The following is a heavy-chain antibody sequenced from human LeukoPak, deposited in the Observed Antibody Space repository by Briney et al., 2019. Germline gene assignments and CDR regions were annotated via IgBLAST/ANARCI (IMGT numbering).Heavy chain of an antibody. V-gene: IGHV3-33*01. J-gene: IGHJ4*02. CDR2: IWYDGSYK. CDR1: GFTFSNYG. Sequence: PGGSLRLSCAASGFTFSNYGMHWVRQAPGKGLEWVAVIWYDGSYKYYADSVKGRFTISRDNSKNTVYLQLNSLRAEDTAVYYCARDYDFWSGDYKVFDYWGQGTLVTVSS. CDR3: ARDYDFWSGDYKVFDY. D-gene: IGHD3-3*01.